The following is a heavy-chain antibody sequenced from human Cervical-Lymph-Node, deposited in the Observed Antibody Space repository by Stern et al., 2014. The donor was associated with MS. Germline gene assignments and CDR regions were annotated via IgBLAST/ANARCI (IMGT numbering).Heavy chain of an antibody. Sequence: QVQLQESGPGLVKPSQTLSLTCTVSGGSISSGGYYWSWIRQHPGKGLEWIGYIYYSGSTYYNPSLKSRVTISVDTSKNQFSLKLSSVTAADTAVYYCAGASGSYYVWGYFDYWGQGTLVTVSS. CDR2: IYYSGST. V-gene: IGHV4-31*03. D-gene: IGHD1-26*01. J-gene: IGHJ4*02. CDR3: AGASGSYYVWGYFDY. CDR1: GGSISSGGYY.